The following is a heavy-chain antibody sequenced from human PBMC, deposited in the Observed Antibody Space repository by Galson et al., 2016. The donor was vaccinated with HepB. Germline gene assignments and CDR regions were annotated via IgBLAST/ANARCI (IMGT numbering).Heavy chain of an antibody. V-gene: IGHV3-33*01. CDR1: GFTFNSFG. J-gene: IGHJ4*02. D-gene: IGHD6-13*01. CDR3: AREAPIAAPGANDC. Sequence: SLRLSCAASGFTFNSFGMHWVRQAPGKGLEWVAVIWYDGSSKYYGDSVKGRFTISRDNSKNTLYLQMNSLRAEDTAIYYCAREAPIAAPGANDCWGQGTQDSVSS. CDR2: IWYDGSSK.